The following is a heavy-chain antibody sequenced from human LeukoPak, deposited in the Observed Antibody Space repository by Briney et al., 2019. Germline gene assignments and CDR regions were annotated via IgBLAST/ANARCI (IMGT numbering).Heavy chain of an antibody. CDR2: MNPNSGNT. V-gene: IGHV1-8*01. CDR1: GYTFTSYD. CDR3: ASQTYYYDSSGYYFTPLGMDV. Sequence: ASVEVSCKASGYTFTSYDINWVRQATGQGLEWMGWMNPNSGNTGYAQKFQGRVTMTRNTSISTAYMELSSLRSEDTAVYYCASQTYYYDSSGYYFTPLGMDVWGQGTTVTVSS. D-gene: IGHD3-22*01. J-gene: IGHJ6*02.